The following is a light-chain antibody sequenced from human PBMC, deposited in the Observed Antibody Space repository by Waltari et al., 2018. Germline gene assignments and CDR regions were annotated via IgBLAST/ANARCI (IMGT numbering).Light chain of an antibody. CDR3: AGWDDSLNGPV. Sequence: QSVLTQPPSASGTPGPRGTISSSRSSPHIGSKTLNCYQQRPGTAPQRLTHRNIQRPSGVPDRISGSKSGTSASPAISGLQSEDEADYYCAGWDDSLNGPVFGGGTKLTVL. J-gene: IGLJ3*02. V-gene: IGLV1-44*01. CDR2: RNI. CDR1: SPHIGSKT.